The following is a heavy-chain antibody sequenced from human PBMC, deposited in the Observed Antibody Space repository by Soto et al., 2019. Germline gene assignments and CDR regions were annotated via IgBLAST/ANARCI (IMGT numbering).Heavy chain of an antibody. CDR3: ATEQTFSSGCFDS. D-gene: IGHD6-19*01. CDR2: IYSRADGGTT. CDR1: GFTFKSAW. V-gene: IGHV3-15*07. J-gene: IGHJ4*02. Sequence: EVQLVESGGGLVEPGGSLRLSCAAFGFTFKSAWMNWVRQAPGKGLEWVGRIYSRADGGTTDYAAPVKGRFTISRDDSEDTLFLQMSNLKTEDTAVYFCATEQTFSSGCFDSWGQGTLVTVSS.